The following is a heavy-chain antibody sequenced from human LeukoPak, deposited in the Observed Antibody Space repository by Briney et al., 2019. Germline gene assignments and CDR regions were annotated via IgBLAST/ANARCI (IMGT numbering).Heavy chain of an antibody. Sequence: MASETLSLTCAGYGVSFSGYYWSWLRQPPGKGLEWIGEINHSGSTNYNPSLKSRVTISVDTSKNQFSLKLSSVTAPDTAVYYCARDSSGSLKGIDYSGQGTLVTVSP. D-gene: IGHD1-26*01. V-gene: IGHV4-34*01. CDR2: INHSGST. CDR3: ARDSSGSLKGIDY. CDR1: GVSFSGYY. J-gene: IGHJ4*02.